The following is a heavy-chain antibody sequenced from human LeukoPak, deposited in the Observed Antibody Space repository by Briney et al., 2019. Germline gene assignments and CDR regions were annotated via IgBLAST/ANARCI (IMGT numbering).Heavy chain of an antibody. CDR2: IYSGGST. V-gene: IGHV3-53*01. D-gene: IGHD1-26*01. CDR3: ARLLPFWVGAYYFDY. CDR1: GFTVSSNY. J-gene: IGHJ4*02. Sequence: GGSLRLSCAASGFTVSSNYMSWVRQAPGKGLEWVSVIYSGGSTYYADSVKGRFTISRDNSKNTLYLQMNSLRAEDTAVYYCARLLPFWVGAYYFDYWGQGTLVTVSS.